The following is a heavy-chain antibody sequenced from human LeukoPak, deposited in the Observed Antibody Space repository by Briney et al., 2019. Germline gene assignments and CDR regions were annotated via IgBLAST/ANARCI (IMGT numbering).Heavy chain of an antibody. CDR2: MNQDGSEK. D-gene: IGHD3-22*01. V-gene: IGHV3-7*01. Sequence: GGSLRPSCAASGFTFSSYWMSWVRQAPGKGLEWVANMNQDGSEKYYVDSVKGRFTISRDNAKSSLYLQMNSLRADDTAVYYCARDLALYDSRRGYYYTEDDFWGQGTLVTVSS. CDR3: ARDLALYDSRRGYYYTEDDF. CDR1: GFTFSSYW. J-gene: IGHJ4*02.